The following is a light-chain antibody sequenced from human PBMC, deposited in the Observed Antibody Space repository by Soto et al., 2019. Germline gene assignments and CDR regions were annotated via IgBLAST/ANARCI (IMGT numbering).Light chain of an antibody. V-gene: IGLV2-14*01. Sequence: QSALTQPASVSGSPGQSITISCTGTSSDVGGYKYVSWYQQYPGKAPKLMIYEVTNRPSGVSTRFSGSKSGNTASLTISGLQAEDEADYFCSSYASSGTPFVFGTGTKVTVL. CDR2: EVT. CDR3: SSYASSGTPFV. CDR1: SSDVGGYKY. J-gene: IGLJ1*01.